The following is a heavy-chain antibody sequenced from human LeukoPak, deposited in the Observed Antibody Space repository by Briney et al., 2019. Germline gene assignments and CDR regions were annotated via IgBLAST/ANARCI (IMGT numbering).Heavy chain of an antibody. CDR3: ARDPNWGKTYYYDSSGYPSDY. CDR1: GFTFSSYS. D-gene: IGHD3-22*01. J-gene: IGHJ4*02. CDR2: ISSSSSTI. Sequence: TGGSLRLSCAASGFTFSSYSMNWVRQAPGKGLEWVSYISSSSSTIYYADSVKGRFTISRDNAKNSLYLQMNSLRAEDTAVYYCARDPNWGKTYYYDSSGYPSDYWGQGTLVTVSS. V-gene: IGHV3-48*01.